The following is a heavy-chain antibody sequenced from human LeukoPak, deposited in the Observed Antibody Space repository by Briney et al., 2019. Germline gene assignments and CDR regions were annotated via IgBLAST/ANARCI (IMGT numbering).Heavy chain of an antibody. Sequence: GGSLRLSCAASGFTFSSYEMNWVRQAPGKGLEWVSYISSSGSTIYYADSVKGRFTISRDNAKNSLYLQMNSLRAEDTAVYYCAREREDSIVVVPAALDYWGQGTLVTVSS. CDR1: GFTFSSYE. V-gene: IGHV3-48*03. CDR2: ISSSGSTI. CDR3: AREREDSIVVVPAALDY. D-gene: IGHD2-2*01. J-gene: IGHJ4*02.